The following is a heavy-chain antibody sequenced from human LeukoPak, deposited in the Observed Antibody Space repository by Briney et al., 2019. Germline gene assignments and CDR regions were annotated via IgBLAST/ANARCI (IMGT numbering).Heavy chain of an antibody. CDR1: GYTFTSYG. V-gene: IGHV1-18*01. D-gene: IGHD2-2*01. CDR3: ARGYCSSTSCYPVDY. J-gene: IGHJ4*02. Sequence: ASVKVSRKASGYTFTSYGISWERQAPGQGLEWMGWISAYNGNTNYAQKLQGRVTMTTDTSTSTAYMELRSLRSDDTAVYYCARGYCSSTSCYPVDYWGQGTLVTVSS. CDR2: ISAYNGNT.